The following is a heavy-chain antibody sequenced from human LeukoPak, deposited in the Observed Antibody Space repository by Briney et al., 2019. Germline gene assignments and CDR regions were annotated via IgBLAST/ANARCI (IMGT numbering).Heavy chain of an antibody. D-gene: IGHD3/OR15-3a*01. CDR3: LKDDFCPSCPFDI. CDR1: GFTFSHYA. CDR2: ISSNGGYT. V-gene: IGHV3-64D*09. Sequence: GGSLRLSCSASGFTFSHYAMHWVRQAPGKGLEYVSTISSNGGYTYYTDSLKGRFTISRDNSKNTLYLQMNSLIPDDTAVYYCLKDDFCPSCPFDIWRQETMVTVSS. J-gene: IGHJ3*02.